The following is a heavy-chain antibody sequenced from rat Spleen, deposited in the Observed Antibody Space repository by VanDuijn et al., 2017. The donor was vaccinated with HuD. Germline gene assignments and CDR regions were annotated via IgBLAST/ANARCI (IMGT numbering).Heavy chain of an antibody. D-gene: IGHD1-2*01. Sequence: EVQLVESGGGIVQPGRAMKLSCAASGFTFSNYDMAWVRQAPKKGLEWVATIIYDGIRTYYRDSVKGRFTISRDNAKSTLYLQMDNLRSEDTATYYCATPPRDYSSPFDYWGQGVMVTVSS. CDR2: IIYDGIRT. J-gene: IGHJ2*01. V-gene: IGHV5S10*01. CDR3: ATPPRDYSSPFDY. CDR1: GFTFSNYD.